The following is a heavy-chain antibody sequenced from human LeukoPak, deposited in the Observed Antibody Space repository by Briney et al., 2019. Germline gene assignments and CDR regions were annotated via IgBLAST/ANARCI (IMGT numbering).Heavy chain of an antibody. Sequence: SETLSLTCTVPGGSISNYYWSWIRQPPGKGLEWIGYIYYSGRTNYNPSLKSRITISIDTSKNQFSPKLSSVTAADTAVYYCARNDFWSGYSDWFDPWAREPWSPSPQ. D-gene: IGHD3-3*01. CDR2: IYYSGRT. CDR1: GGSISNYY. V-gene: IGHV4-59*01. CDR3: ARNDFWSGYSDWFDP. J-gene: IGHJ5*02.